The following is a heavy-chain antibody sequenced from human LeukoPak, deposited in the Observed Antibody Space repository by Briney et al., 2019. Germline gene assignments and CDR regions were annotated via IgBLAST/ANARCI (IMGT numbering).Heavy chain of an antibody. CDR2: IIPIFGTA. J-gene: IGHJ6*04. V-gene: IGHV1-69*01. CDR1: GGTFSSYA. D-gene: IGHD2-2*01. CDR3: ARVAIEGCSSTSCYANGMDV. Sequence: GASVKVSCRASGGTFSSYAISWVRQAPGEGLEWMGGIIPIFGTANYAQKFQGRVTITADESTSTAHMELSSLRSEDTAVYYCARVAIEGCSSTSCYANGMDVWGKGTTVTISS.